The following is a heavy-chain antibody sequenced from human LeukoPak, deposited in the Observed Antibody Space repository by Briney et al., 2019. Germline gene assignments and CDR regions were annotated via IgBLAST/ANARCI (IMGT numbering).Heavy chain of an antibody. CDR3: AKDYDSSGYIFDY. Sequence: GGSLRLSCAASGFTFSSYAMSWVRQAPGKGLEWVAAISGSGGSTYYADSVKGRFTISRDNSKNTLYLQMNSLRAEDTAVYYCAKDYDSSGYIFDYWGQGTLVTVSS. J-gene: IGHJ4*02. D-gene: IGHD3-22*01. CDR1: GFTFSSYA. CDR2: ISGSGGST. V-gene: IGHV3-23*01.